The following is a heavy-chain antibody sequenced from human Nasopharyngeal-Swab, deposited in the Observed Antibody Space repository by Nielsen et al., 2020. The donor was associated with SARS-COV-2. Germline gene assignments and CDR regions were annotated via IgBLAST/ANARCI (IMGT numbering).Heavy chain of an antibody. J-gene: IGHJ5*02. CDR3: ARVLAAAGYNWFDP. Sequence: WVRQAPGQALEWMGWITPFNGNTNYAQKFQDRVTITRDTSTSTVYMELSSLRSEDTAVYYCARVLAAAGYNWFDPWGQGTLVTVSS. D-gene: IGHD6-13*01. V-gene: IGHV1-45*02. CDR2: ITPFNGNT.